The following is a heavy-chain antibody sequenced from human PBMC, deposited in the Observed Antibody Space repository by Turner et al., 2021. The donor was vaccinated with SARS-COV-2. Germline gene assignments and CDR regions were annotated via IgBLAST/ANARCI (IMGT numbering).Heavy chain of an antibody. CDR3: ARGDGYFASGSPVDY. CDR1: GFTFRTYT. Sequence: QVHQVESGGGVVQPGMSLRLSCAASGFTFRTYTMHWVRQAPGEGLEWVAHISYDGSSTYYTDSVKGRFTVSRDNSKNTVYLQMNSLTEGDTAVYFCARGDGYFASGSPVDYWGQGTRVTVSS. J-gene: IGHJ4*02. D-gene: IGHD3-10*01. CDR2: ISYDGSST. V-gene: IGHV3-30*14.